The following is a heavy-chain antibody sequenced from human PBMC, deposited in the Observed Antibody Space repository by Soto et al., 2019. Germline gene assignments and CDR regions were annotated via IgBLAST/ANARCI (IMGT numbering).Heavy chain of an antibody. CDR3: AIVSCGSEFYFDY. J-gene: IGHJ4*02. CDR1: EFTLSSYS. CDR2: ISSSSSYI. Sequence: PGGSLRLSCAASEFTLSSYSMNWVGQAPGKGLEWVSSISSSSSYINYAESVKGRFTISRDNAKSSLYMQMNSLRAEDTAVYYCAIVSCGSEFYFDYWGQGPLVTV. V-gene: IGHV3-21*01. D-gene: IGHD3-10*01.